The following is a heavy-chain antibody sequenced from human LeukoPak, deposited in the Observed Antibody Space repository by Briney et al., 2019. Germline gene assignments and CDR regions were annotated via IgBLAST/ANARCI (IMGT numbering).Heavy chain of an antibody. CDR1: GGTFSSYA. Sequence: ASVKVSCKASGGTFSSYAISWVRQAPGQGLEWMGGIIPIFGTANYAQKFQGRVTITTDESTSTAYMELSSLRSEDTAVYYCARDFNVAGISFGWSDPWGQGTLVTVSS. CDR2: IIPIFGTA. CDR3: ARDFNVAGISFGWSDP. D-gene: IGHD6-19*01. V-gene: IGHV1-69*05. J-gene: IGHJ5*02.